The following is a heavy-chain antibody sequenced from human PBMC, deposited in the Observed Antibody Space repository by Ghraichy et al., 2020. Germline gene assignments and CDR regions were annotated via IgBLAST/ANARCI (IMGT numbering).Heavy chain of an antibody. D-gene: IGHD2-15*01. Sequence: SQTLSLTCSVYGGSIGGYYWSWIRHSPGQGLEWIGEINYVGVTIYNPSLESRVTLSLDTYNNQFSLSLASVTAADTALYFCARGRYCGGGACYPRPSSFDYWGQGIPVTVSS. CDR3: ARGRYCGGGACYPRPSSFDY. J-gene: IGHJ4*02. CDR1: GGSIGGYY. V-gene: IGHV4-34*01. CDR2: INYVGVT.